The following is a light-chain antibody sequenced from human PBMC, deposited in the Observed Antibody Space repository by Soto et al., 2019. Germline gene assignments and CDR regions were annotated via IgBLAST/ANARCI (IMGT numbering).Light chain of an antibody. J-gene: IGKJ1*01. CDR3: HQYYSSRT. V-gene: IGKV3-20*01. CDR2: GGS. CDR1: QSVGSRW. Sequence: EIVLTQSPGTVSLSPGERATLSCRASQSVGSRWLAWYQQKPGQAPRVLIYGGSNRATGIPDRFSGSGSGTDFTLTISRLEPEDFAVYYCHQYYSSRTSGQGTKVEMK.